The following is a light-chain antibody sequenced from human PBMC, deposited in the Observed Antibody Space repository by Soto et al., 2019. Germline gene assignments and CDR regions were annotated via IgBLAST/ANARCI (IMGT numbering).Light chain of an antibody. CDR3: QSYDSSLSDHV. Sequence: QSVLTQPPSVSGAPGQRVTISCTGSSSNIGAGYDVHWYRQLPGTAPKLLIYGNSNRPSGVPDRFSGSKSGTSASLAITGLQAEDEADYYGQSYDSSLSDHVFGPGTKVTVL. J-gene: IGLJ1*01. CDR1: SSNIGAGYD. V-gene: IGLV1-40*01. CDR2: GNS.